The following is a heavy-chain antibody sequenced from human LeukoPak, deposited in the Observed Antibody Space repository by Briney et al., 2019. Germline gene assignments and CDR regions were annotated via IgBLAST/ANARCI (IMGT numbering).Heavy chain of an antibody. V-gene: IGHV4-39*07. CDR2: IYYSGST. D-gene: IGHD2-15*01. CDR3: ARDFRAGWFSPGNWFDP. Sequence: SETLSLTCTVSGGSISSSSYYWGWIRQPPGKGLEWIGSIYYSGSTYYNPSLKSRVTISVDTSKNQFSLKLSSVTAADTAVYYCARDFRAGWFSPGNWFDPWGQGTLVTVSS. CDR1: GGSISSSSYY. J-gene: IGHJ5*02.